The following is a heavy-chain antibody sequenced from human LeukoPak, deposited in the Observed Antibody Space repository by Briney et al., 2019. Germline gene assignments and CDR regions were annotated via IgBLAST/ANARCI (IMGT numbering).Heavy chain of an antibody. J-gene: IGHJ4*02. CDR2: IRYDGSNK. D-gene: IGHD3-10*01. CDR1: GFTFRSYG. Sequence: GGSLRPSCAASGFTFRSYGMHWVRQAPGKGLEWVTFIRYDGSNKYYTDSVKGRFTISRDNSKNTLYLQMNSLRAEDTAVYYCAKVPFITMVRGVMVWGQGTLVTVSS. V-gene: IGHV3-30*02. CDR3: AKVPFITMVRGVMV.